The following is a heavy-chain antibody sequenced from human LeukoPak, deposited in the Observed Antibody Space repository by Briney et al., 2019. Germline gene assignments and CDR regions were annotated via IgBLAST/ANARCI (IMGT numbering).Heavy chain of an antibody. D-gene: IGHD3-10*01. V-gene: IGHV4-34*01. J-gene: IGHJ4*02. CDR1: GGSFSGYY. Sequence: SETLSLTCAVYGGSFSGYYWSWIRQPPGKGLEWIGEINHSGSTNYNPSLKSRVTISVDTSKNQFSLKLSSVTAADTAVYYCARHMGYYYGSGSYSDYWGQGTLVTVSS. CDR2: INHSGST. CDR3: ARHMGYYYGSGSYSDY.